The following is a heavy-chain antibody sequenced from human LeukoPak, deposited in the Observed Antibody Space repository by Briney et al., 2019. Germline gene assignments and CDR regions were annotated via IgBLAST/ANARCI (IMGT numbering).Heavy chain of an antibody. Sequence: GGSLRLSCAASGFTFSSYWMHWVRQAPGKGLVWVSRINTDGSTTTYADSVKGRFTISRDNAKNTLYLQVNSLRGEDTAVYYCARPFEGGAFDVWGQGTMVTVSS. CDR2: INTDGSTT. CDR3: ARPFEGGAFDV. V-gene: IGHV3-74*01. D-gene: IGHD3-16*01. J-gene: IGHJ3*01. CDR1: GFTFSSYW.